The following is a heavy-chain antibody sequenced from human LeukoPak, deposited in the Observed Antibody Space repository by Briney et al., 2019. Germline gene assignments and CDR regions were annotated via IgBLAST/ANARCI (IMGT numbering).Heavy chain of an antibody. CDR2: ISNSGST. CDR3: GRDALVGYFSYYYMDV. Sequence: SSETLSLTCTVSGGSISSHYWTWIRQSPVKGLEWIGDISNSGSTRYNPSLKSRVTISIDTSKNQFSLKLSSVTAADTAVYYCGRDALVGYFSYYYMDVWGKGTTVTVSS. V-gene: IGHV4-59*11. CDR1: GGSISSHY. D-gene: IGHD2-15*01. J-gene: IGHJ6*03.